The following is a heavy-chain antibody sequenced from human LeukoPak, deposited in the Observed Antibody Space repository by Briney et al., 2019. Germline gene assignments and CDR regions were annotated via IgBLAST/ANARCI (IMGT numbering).Heavy chain of an antibody. D-gene: IGHD2-2*01. V-gene: IGHV3-30-3*01. CDR3: AREGVVVVPAAALVYYYYGMDV. CDR1: GFTFSSYA. CDR2: ISYDGSNK. J-gene: IGHJ6*02. Sequence: GGSLRLSCAASGFTFSSYAMHWVRQAPGKGLEWVAVISYDGSNKYYADSVKGRFTISRDNSKNTLYLQMNSLRAEDTAVYYCAREGVVVVPAAALVYYYYGMDVWGQGTTVTVSS.